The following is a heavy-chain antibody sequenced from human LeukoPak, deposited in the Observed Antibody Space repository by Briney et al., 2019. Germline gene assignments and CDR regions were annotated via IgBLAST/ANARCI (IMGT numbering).Heavy chain of an antibody. CDR2: ISSSGSTI. D-gene: IGHD3-22*01. J-gene: IGHJ4*02. CDR1: GFTFSSYA. CDR3: AASYVSSFTYYYDSSGYGPGRTDY. Sequence: GGSLRLSCAASGFTFSSYAMSWIRQAPGKGLEWVSYISSSGSTIYYADSVKGRFTISRDNAKNSLYLQMNSLRAEDTAVYYCAASYVSSFTYYYDSSGYGPGRTDYWGQGTLVTVSS. V-gene: IGHV3-11*01.